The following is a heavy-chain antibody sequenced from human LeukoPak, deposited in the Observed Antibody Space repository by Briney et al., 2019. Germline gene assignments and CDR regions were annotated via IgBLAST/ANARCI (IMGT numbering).Heavy chain of an antibody. V-gene: IGHV3-21*04. CDR1: GFTFSSYS. CDR2: ISSSSSYI. CDR3: ARGRRFLEWLSLFDY. D-gene: IGHD3-3*01. Sequence: GGSLRLSCAASGFTFSSYSMNWVRQAPGKGLEWVSSISSSSSYIYYADSVKGRFTISRDNAKNSLYLQMNSLRAEDTAVYYCARGRRFLEWLSLFDYWGQGTLVTVSS. J-gene: IGHJ4*02.